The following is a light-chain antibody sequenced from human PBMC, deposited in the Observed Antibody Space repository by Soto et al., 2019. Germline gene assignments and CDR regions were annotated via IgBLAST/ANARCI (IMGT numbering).Light chain of an antibody. CDR2: GAS. V-gene: IGKV3-20*01. Sequence: EIVLTQSPGTLSLSPEERATLPCRASQSVSSSYLVWHQQKPGQAPRLLIYGASSRATGTPDRFSGSGSGTDFTLTISRLEPEDVAVYYCQQYGSSPTFGQGTKVDIK. J-gene: IGKJ1*01. CDR1: QSVSSSY. CDR3: QQYGSSPT.